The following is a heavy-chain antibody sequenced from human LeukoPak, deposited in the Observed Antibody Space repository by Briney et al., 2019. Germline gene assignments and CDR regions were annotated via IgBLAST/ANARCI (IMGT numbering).Heavy chain of an antibody. Sequence: ASVKVSCKASGGTFSSYAISWVRQAPGQGLEWMGGIIPIFGTANYAQKFQGRVTITADESTSTAYMELSSLRSEDTAVYYCARDRPPLYTMIVEYLYYYGMDVWGQGTTVTVSS. J-gene: IGHJ6*02. CDR1: GGTFSSYA. CDR3: ARDRPPLYTMIVEYLYYYGMDV. V-gene: IGHV1-69*13. CDR2: IIPIFGTA. D-gene: IGHD3-22*01.